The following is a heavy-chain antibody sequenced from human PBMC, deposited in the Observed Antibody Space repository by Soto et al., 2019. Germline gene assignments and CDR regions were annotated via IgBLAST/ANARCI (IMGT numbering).Heavy chain of an antibody. CDR3: AKHRSNPSFDY. CDR1: GFTFGPYA. Sequence: EVQLLESGGGLVQPGGSLRLSCAASGFTFGPYAMSWFRWSPGKGLEWVSGLSGSGTSTYYGGSVKGRCTISRDNAKNTLYLQMNSLSDEDTAVYQCAKHRSNPSFDYWGQGTLVTVSA. J-gene: IGHJ4*02. CDR2: LSGSGTST. V-gene: IGHV3-23*01. D-gene: IGHD1-26*01.